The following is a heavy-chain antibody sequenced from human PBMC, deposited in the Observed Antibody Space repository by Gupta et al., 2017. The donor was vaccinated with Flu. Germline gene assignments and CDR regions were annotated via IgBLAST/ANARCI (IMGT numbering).Heavy chain of an antibody. CDR1: GFTFSNYA. CDR3: ARKYCTTTSCSGGTKTFDY. D-gene: IGHD2-2*01. CDR2: ISASGGST. Sequence: VQLLESGGGLVQPGGSLRLSCAASGFTFSNYAMSWVRQAPGKGLDWVSTISASGGSTYYADSVKGRFTISRDNSKNTLYLQMNSLRAEDTAVYFCARKYCTTTSCSGGTKTFDYWGQGTLVTVSS. V-gene: IGHV3-23*01. J-gene: IGHJ4*02.